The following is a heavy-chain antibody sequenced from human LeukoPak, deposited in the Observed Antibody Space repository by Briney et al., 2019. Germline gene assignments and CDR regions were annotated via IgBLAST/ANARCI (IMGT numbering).Heavy chain of an antibody. J-gene: IGHJ4*02. V-gene: IGHV3-7*01. Sequence: GGSLRLSCAASGFTFSTYWMTWVRQAPGKGLEWVANIKQDGSEKNYVDSVKGRFTISRDNAKNSLHLQMNSLRVDDTAVYYCARAYIIDYGGQGTLVTVSS. CDR2: IKQDGSEK. D-gene: IGHD1-14*01. CDR3: ARAYIIDY. CDR1: GFTFSTYW.